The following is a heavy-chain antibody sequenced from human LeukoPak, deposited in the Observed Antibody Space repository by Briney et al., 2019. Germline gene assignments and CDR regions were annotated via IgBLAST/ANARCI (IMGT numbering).Heavy chain of an antibody. D-gene: IGHD1-1*01. Sequence: PSQTLSLTCTVSGGSIYSSYYWTGSRPPAGKGLEWIGLIYPTGTTNYNPSLKSRVTISLDTSKNQFSLRLSSVTAADTAVYYCVEVFENWGQGTLVTVSS. V-gene: IGHV4-61*02. CDR3: VEVFEN. CDR2: IYPTGTT. CDR1: GGSIYSSYY. J-gene: IGHJ4*02.